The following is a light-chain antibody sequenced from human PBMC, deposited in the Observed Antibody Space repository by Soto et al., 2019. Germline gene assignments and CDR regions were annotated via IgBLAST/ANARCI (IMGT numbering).Light chain of an antibody. V-gene: IGLV2-14*03. Sequence: QSVLTQPASMSGSPGQSITISCTGTSSDVGGYNSVSWYQQHPGKAPKLMIYDVRNRPSGVSNRFSGSKSGNTASLTISGLQAEDEADYYCSLYTSSNTGVFGGGTKLTVL. J-gene: IGLJ3*02. CDR1: SSDVGGYNS. CDR2: DVR. CDR3: SLYTSSNTGV.